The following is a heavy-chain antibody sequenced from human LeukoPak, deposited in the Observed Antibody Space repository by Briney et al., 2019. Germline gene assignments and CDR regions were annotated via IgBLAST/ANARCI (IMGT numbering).Heavy chain of an antibody. CDR2: INHSGST. CDR3: ARNRYYYGSSGYDRDY. V-gene: IGHV4-34*01. Sequence: SETLSLTCAVYGGSFSGYYWSWIRQPPGKGLEWIGEINHSGSTNYNPSLKSRVTISVDTSKNQFSLKLSSVTAADTAVYYCARNRYYYGSSGYDRDYWGQGTLVTVSS. D-gene: IGHD3-22*01. J-gene: IGHJ4*02. CDR1: GGSFSGYY.